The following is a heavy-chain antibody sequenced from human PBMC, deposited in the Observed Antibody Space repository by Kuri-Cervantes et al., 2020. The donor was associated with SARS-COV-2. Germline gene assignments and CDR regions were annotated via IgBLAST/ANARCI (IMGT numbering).Heavy chain of an antibody. CDR3: AKVPYDYVWGSYRYTYYYYGMDV. V-gene: IGHV3-23*01. CDR1: GFTFSSYA. CDR2: ISGSGGST. J-gene: IGHJ6*02. Sequence: GESLKISCAASGFTFSSYAMSWVRQAPGKGLEWVSAISGSGGSTYYADSVKGRFTISRDNSKNTLYLQMNSLRAEDTAAYYCAKVPYDYVWGSYRYTYYYYGMDVWGQGTTVTVSS. D-gene: IGHD3-16*02.